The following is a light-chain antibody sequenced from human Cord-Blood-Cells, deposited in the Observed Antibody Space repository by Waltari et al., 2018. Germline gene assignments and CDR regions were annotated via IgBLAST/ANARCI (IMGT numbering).Light chain of an antibody. CDR2: DAS. CDR3: QQRSNWPLT. CDR1: QSVSSY. Sequence: EIVLTQSPATLSLSPGERATLSCRARQSVSSYIAWSQQKPGQAPRHLSYDASNRATGIPARFSGIVSGTDFALTISSLEPEDFAVYYCQQRSNWPLTFVGGTKVEIK. V-gene: IGKV3-11*01. J-gene: IGKJ4*01.